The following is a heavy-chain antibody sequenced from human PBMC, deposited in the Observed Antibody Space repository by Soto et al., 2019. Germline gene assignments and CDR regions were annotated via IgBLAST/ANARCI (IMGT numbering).Heavy chain of an antibody. CDR3: ARLKEFDY. CDR1: GGSISSSSYY. Sequence: SETLSLTCTVSGGSISSSSYYWGWIRQPPGKGLEWIGSIYYSGSTYYNPSLKSRVTISVDTSKNQFSLKLSSVTAADTAVYYSARLKEFDYWGQGTLVTVSS. V-gene: IGHV4-39*01. J-gene: IGHJ4*02. CDR2: IYYSGST.